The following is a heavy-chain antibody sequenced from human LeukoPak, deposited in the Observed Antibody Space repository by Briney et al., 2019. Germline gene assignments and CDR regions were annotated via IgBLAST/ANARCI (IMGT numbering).Heavy chain of an antibody. V-gene: IGHV4-34*01. J-gene: IGHJ6*03. CDR1: GGSFSGYY. CDR3: ARVAAGTGLYYYYYMDV. Sequence: PSETLSLTCAVYGGSFSGYYWSWIRQPPEKGLEWIGEINHVGATNYNPSLKSRVTISVDTSKKQFSLNLTSVTAADTAVYYCARVAAGTGLYYYYYMDVWGKGTTVTISS. D-gene: IGHD6-13*01. CDR2: INHVGAT.